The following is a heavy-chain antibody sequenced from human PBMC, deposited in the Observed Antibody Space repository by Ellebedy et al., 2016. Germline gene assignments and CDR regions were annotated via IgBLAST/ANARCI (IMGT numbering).Heavy chain of an antibody. D-gene: IGHD6-13*01. CDR2: FIHSGGT. Sequence: SETLSLTXAVYGGSLSGFSWSWIRQPPGKGLEWIGEFIHSGGTNYSPSLKSRVTISVDMSKNQVSLKVNSVTAADTAVYYCARISPIDASGTPYFDLWGQGTLVTVSS. CDR3: ARISPIDASGTPYFDL. J-gene: IGHJ4*02. V-gene: IGHV4-34*12. CDR1: GGSLSGFS.